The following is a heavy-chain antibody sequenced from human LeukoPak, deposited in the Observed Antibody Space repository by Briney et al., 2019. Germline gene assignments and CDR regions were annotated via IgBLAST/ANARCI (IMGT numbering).Heavy chain of an antibody. CDR1: GFTFSDYY. D-gene: IGHD2-15*01. V-gene: IGHV3-11*01. Sequence: GSLRLSCAASGFTFSDYYMSWIRQAPGKGLEWVSYISSSGSTIYYADSVKGRFTISRDNAKNSLYLQMNSLRAEDTAVYYCARDPYSPIEDSLIYFDYWGQGTLVTVSS. CDR2: ISSSGSTI. CDR3: ARDPYSPIEDSLIYFDY. J-gene: IGHJ4*02.